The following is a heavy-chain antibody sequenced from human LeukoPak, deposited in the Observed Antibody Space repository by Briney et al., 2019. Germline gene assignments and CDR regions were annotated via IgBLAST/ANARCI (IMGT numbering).Heavy chain of an antibody. CDR1: GFIFNSYS. D-gene: IGHD3/OR15-3a*01. Sequence: GGSLRLSCAASGFIFNSYSMNWVRQAPGKGLEWVSYISSSSSTIYYADSVKGRFTISRDNAKNSLYLQMNSLRVEDTGVYYCARGRPDWIGGFDYWGQGTLVTVSS. CDR3: ARGRPDWIGGFDY. J-gene: IGHJ4*02. V-gene: IGHV3-48*01. CDR2: ISSSSSTI.